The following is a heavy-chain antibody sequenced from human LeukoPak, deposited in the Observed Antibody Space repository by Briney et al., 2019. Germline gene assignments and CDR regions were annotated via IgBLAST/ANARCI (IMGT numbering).Heavy chain of an antibody. CDR2: INWNGGST. CDR1: GFTFDDYG. J-gene: IGHJ1*01. CDR3: AREVYCSSTSCYTGYFQH. Sequence: PGGSLRLSCAASGFTFDDYGMSWVRQAPGKGLEWVSGINWNGGSTGYADSVKGRFTISRDNAKNSLYLQMNSLRAEDTAVYYCAREVYCSSTSCYTGYFQHWGQGTLVTVSS. D-gene: IGHD2-2*02. V-gene: IGHV3-20*04.